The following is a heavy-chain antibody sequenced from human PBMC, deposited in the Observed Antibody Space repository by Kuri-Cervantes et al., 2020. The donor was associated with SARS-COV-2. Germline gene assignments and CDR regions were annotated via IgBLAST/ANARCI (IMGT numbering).Heavy chain of an antibody. V-gene: IGHV6-1*01. Sequence: SQTLSLTCAISGDSVSSNSAAWNWIRQSPSRGLEWLGRTYYRSKWYNDYAVSVKSRITINPDTSKNQFSLQLTSVTAADTAVYYCARTKYNNSWYEYAFDIWGQGTMVTVSS. D-gene: IGHD6-13*01. CDR2: TYYRSKWYN. CDR3: ARTKYNNSWYEYAFDI. CDR1: GDSVSSNSAA. J-gene: IGHJ3*02.